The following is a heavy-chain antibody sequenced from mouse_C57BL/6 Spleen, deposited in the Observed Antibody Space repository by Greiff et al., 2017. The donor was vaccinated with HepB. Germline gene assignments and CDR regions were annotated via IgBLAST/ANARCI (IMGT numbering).Heavy chain of an antibody. J-gene: IGHJ4*01. CDR2: INPSSGYT. D-gene: IGHD2-12*01. Sequence: VQLQESGAELARPGASVKMSCKASGYTFTSYTMHWVKQRPGQGLEWIGYINPSSGYTKYNQKFKDKATLTADKSSSTAYMQLSSLTSEDSAVYYCARLRREAMDYWGQGTSVTVSS. CDR3: ARLRREAMDY. CDR1: GYTFTSYT. V-gene: IGHV1-4*01.